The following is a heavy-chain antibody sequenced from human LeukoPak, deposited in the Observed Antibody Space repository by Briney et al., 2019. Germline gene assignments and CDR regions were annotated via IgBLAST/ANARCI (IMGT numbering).Heavy chain of an antibody. V-gene: IGHV1-69*13. J-gene: IGHJ4*02. D-gene: IGHD2-8*01. CDR1: GGTFSSYA. Sequence: ASVKVSCKASGGTFSSYAISWVRQAPGQGLEWMGGIIPIFGTANYAQKFQGRVTITADESTITAYMELSSLRSEDTAVYYCARDGVGDGGDYFDFWGQGILVTVSS. CDR3: ARDGVGDGGDYFDF. CDR2: IIPIFGTA.